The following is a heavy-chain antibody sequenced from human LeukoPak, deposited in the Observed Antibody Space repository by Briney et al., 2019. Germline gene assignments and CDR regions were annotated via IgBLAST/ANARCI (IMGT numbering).Heavy chain of an antibody. Sequence: GGSLRLSCAASGFTFSDYWIHWVRQAPGKGLEWVSVIYSGGSTYYADSVRGRFTISRDNSKNTLYLQMNSLRAEDTAVYYCARGWMGVPAAIFDYWGQGTLVTVSS. D-gene: IGHD2-2*01. V-gene: IGHV3-53*01. J-gene: IGHJ4*02. CDR2: IYSGGST. CDR3: ARGWMGVPAAIFDY. CDR1: GFTFSDYW.